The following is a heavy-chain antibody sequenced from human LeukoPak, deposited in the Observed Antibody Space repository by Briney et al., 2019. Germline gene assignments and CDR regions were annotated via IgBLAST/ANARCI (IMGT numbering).Heavy chain of an antibody. CDR2: ISGSGGST. CDR1: GFTLSSYE. CDR3: ARDSTLRYYYYMDV. Sequence: GGSLRLSCIASGFTLSSYEMSWIRQAPGKGLEWVSAISGSGGSTYYADSVKGRFTISRDNSKNTLYLQMNSLRAEDTAVYYCARDSTLRYYYYMDVWGKGTTVTISS. D-gene: IGHD2-15*01. V-gene: IGHV3-23*01. J-gene: IGHJ6*03.